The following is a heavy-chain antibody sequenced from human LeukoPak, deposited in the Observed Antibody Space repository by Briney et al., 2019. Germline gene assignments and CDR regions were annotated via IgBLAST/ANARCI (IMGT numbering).Heavy chain of an antibody. CDR3: ARDTAMAPFDY. Sequence: GASVKVSCKASGGTFNSYAISWVRQAPGQGLEWMGRIIPIFGIANYVQKFQGGVTITADKSTSTAYMELSSLRSEDTAVYYCARDTAMAPFDYWGQGTLVTVSS. CDR2: IIPIFGIA. D-gene: IGHD5-18*01. V-gene: IGHV1-69*04. CDR1: GGTFNSYA. J-gene: IGHJ4*02.